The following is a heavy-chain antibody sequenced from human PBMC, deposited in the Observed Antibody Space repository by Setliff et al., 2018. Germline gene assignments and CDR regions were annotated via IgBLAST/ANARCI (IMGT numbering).Heavy chain of an antibody. J-gene: IGHJ4*02. V-gene: IGHV3-7*03. CDR2: IKQDGSEK. D-gene: IGHD3-22*01. CDR3: VKGSGFYDY. Sequence: GGSLRLSCAVSGFTFSSYWMSWVRQAPGKGLEWVANIKQDGSEKYYVDSVKGRFTISRDNAKKSLYLQMNNLRAEGTATYYCVKGSGFYDYWGQGAPVTVSS. CDR1: GFTFSSYW.